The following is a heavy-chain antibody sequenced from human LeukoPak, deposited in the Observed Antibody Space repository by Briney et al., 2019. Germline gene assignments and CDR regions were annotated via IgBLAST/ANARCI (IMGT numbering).Heavy chain of an antibody. CDR3: ARDIVGATTDY. CDR2: IYSGGST. Sequence: GGSLRLSCAASGFTVSSNYMSWVRQAPGKGLEWVSVIYSGGSTYYAGSVKGRFTISRDNSKNTLYLQMNSLRAEDTAVYYCARDIVGATTDYWGQGTLVTVSS. J-gene: IGHJ4*02. V-gene: IGHV3-53*01. CDR1: GFTVSSNY. D-gene: IGHD1-26*01.